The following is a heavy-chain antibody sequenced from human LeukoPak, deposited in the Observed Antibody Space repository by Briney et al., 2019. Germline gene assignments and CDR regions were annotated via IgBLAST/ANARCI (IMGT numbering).Heavy chain of an antibody. CDR2: ISSSSSYI. CDR1: GFTFSSYS. Sequence: PGGSLRLSCAASGFTFSSYSMSWVRQAPGKGLEWVSSISSSSSYIYYADSVKGRFTISRDNAKNSLYLQMNSLRAEDTAVYYCARGPPYYYGSGSYFPDYYYYGMDVWGQGTTV. V-gene: IGHV3-21*01. J-gene: IGHJ6*02. D-gene: IGHD3-10*01. CDR3: ARGPPYYYGSGSYFPDYYYYGMDV.